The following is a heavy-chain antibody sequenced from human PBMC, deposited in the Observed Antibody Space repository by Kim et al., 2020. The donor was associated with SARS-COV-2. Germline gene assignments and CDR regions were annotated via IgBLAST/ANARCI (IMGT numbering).Heavy chain of an antibody. CDR3: AKMRADWATTPYFYYGMDM. D-gene: IGHD2-21*01. Sequence: GGSLRLSCAASGFTFTSYAMTWVRQAPGKGLEWVSGLTGGGGRSYYADSVQGRFTISRDNFKSTLHLQMNGLRADDTAVYYCAKMRADWATTPYFYYGMDMWGQGTTVTVSS. J-gene: IGHJ6*02. CDR2: LTGGGGRS. V-gene: IGHV3-23*01. CDR1: GFTFTSYA.